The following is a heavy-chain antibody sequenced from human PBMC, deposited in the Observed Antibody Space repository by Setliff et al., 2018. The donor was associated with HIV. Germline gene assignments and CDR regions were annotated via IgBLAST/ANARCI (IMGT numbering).Heavy chain of an antibody. V-gene: IGHV3-21*01. CDR3: TREQWSPLMAYDI. D-gene: IGHD6-19*01. Sequence: GGSLRLSCAASGFTFDRFWMHWVRQAPGKGLEWVSSISSSSSYIYYADSVKGRFTISRDNAKNSLYLQMNSLRAEDTAVYYCTREQWSPLMAYDIWGQGTMVTVSS. J-gene: IGHJ3*02. CDR2: ISSSSSYI. CDR1: GFTFDRFW.